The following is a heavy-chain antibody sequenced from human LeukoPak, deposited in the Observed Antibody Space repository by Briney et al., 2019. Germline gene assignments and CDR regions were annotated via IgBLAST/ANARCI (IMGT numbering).Heavy chain of an antibody. Sequence: GGSLRLSCTASGFTFGGHWIHWVRQAPGMGLVWVSRINEHGTDSMYAESVKGRFTISRDNAKNTVYLQMNSLRAEDTAVYYCVRDETLWTLDWWGQGTLVSVSS. CDR3: VRDETLWTLDW. CDR1: GFTFGGHW. J-gene: IGHJ4*02. D-gene: IGHD1-1*01. CDR2: INEHGTDS. V-gene: IGHV3-74*03.